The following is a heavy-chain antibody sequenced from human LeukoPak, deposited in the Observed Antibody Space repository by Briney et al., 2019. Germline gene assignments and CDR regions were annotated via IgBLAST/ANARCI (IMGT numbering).Heavy chain of an antibody. CDR1: GYTFTGNY. D-gene: IGHD1-26*01. CDR2: ISPNSGDT. V-gene: IGHV1-2*02. Sequence: GASVKVSCKASGYTFTGNYMHWVRHAPGQGLEWMGWISPNSGDTNYAQKFQGRVTMTRDTSISTAYMELSRLRSDDTAVYYCARDSRGSYLSSSDYWGQGTLVTVSS. CDR3: ARDSRGSYLSSSDY. J-gene: IGHJ4*02.